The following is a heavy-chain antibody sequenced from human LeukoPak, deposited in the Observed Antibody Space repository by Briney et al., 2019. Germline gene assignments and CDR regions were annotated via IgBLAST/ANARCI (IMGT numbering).Heavy chain of an antibody. Sequence: GGSLRLSCAAAGITFNDYYMSWIRQAPGKGLEWVSAISGSGGSTYYADSVKGRFTISRDNSKNTLYLQMNSLRAEDTAVYYCAKDFEAGRGYSYGRVFDYWGQGTLVTVSS. V-gene: IGHV3-23*01. CDR3: AKDFEAGRGYSYGRVFDY. CDR2: ISGSGGST. D-gene: IGHD5-18*01. J-gene: IGHJ4*02. CDR1: GITFNDYY.